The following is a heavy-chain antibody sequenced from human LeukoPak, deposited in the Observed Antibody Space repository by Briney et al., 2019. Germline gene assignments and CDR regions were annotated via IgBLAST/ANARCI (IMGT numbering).Heavy chain of an antibody. J-gene: IGHJ5*02. V-gene: IGHV4-59*01. CDR1: GGSISSYY. Sequence: SETLSLTCIVSGGSISSYYWSWIRQPPGKGLEWIGYIHYSGSTNYNPSLESRVTILVDTSKNQFSLKLSSVTAADTALYYCARDLTAAGPFDPWGQGTLVTASS. D-gene: IGHD6-13*01. CDR3: ARDLTAAGPFDP. CDR2: IHYSGST.